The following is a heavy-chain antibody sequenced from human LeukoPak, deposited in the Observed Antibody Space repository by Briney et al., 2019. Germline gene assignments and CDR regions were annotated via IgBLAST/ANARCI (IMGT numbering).Heavy chain of an antibody. D-gene: IGHD5-18*01. Sequence: AGSLTLSCAASGCTFSSYALSWVRQPPGKGLEWIGPISGSGGSTYYADSVKGLFTISKDNSKTTRYLQLNSLKAEETLGYNCAKGGIQLWTIDYWGQGALVTVSS. J-gene: IGHJ4*02. CDR3: AKGGIQLWTIDY. V-gene: IGHV3-23*01. CDR2: ISGSGGST. CDR1: GCTFSSYA.